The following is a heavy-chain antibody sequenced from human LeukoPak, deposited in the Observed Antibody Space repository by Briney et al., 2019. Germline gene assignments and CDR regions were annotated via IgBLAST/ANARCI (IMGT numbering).Heavy chain of an antibody. CDR1: GGSISSYY. CDR2: IYYSGST. CDR3: ASGPVDYYTSGSFLK. J-gene: IGHJ3*01. D-gene: IGHD3-10*01. Sequence: PSETLSLTCTVSGGSISSYYWSWIRQPPGKGLEWIGYIYYSGSTNYNPSLKSRVTISVDTSKNQFSLKVNSVTAADTAIYYCASGPVDYYTSGSFLKWGQGTMVTVSS. V-gene: IGHV4-59*12.